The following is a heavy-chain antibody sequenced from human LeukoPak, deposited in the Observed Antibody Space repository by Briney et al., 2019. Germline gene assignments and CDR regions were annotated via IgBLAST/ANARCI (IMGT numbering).Heavy chain of an antibody. D-gene: IGHD3-16*01. V-gene: IGHV6-1*01. CDR3: ARGLGGFDQ. CDR2: TYYRSQWYN. Sequence: SQTLSLTSAISGDSVSSNSAACNCTRQSPSRGLEWLGRTYYRSQWYNEDGVSVKRRLTISADTFKDQCSLQRNSVTPEDTAAYYCARGLGGFDQWGQGTLVTVSS. CDR1: GDSVSSNSAA. J-gene: IGHJ4*02.